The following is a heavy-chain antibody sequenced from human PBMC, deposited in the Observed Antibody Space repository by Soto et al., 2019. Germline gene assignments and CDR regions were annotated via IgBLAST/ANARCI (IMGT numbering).Heavy chain of an antibody. D-gene: IGHD1-1*01. J-gene: IGHJ5*02. Sequence: SETLSLTCTVSGGSISSGDYYWSWIRQPPGKGLEWIGYIYYSGSTYYNPSLKSRVTISVDTSKNQFSLKLSSVTAADTAVYYCARVDEGTFWFDPWGQGTLVTVSS. CDR2: IYYSGST. V-gene: IGHV4-30-4*01. CDR3: ARVDEGTFWFDP. CDR1: GGSISSGDYY.